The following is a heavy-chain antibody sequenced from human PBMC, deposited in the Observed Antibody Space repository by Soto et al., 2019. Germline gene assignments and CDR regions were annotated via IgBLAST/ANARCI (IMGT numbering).Heavy chain of an antibody. Sequence: ASVKVSCKASGYTFTGYYMHWVRQAPGQGLEWMGWINPNSGGTNYAQKFQGRVTMTRDTSISTAYVELSRLRSDDTAVYYCARGQSGLRFLEWLSRDYYYYGMDVWGQGTTVTVSS. V-gene: IGHV1-2*02. J-gene: IGHJ6*02. CDR1: GYTFTGYY. D-gene: IGHD3-3*01. CDR2: INPNSGGT. CDR3: ARGQSGLRFLEWLSRDYYYYGMDV.